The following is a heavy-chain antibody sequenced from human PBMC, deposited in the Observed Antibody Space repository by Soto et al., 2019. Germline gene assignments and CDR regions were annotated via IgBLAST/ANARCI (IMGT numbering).Heavy chain of an antibody. J-gene: IGHJ4*02. Sequence: SETLSLTCAVYGGSFSGYDCSWIRQPPWKGLEWIGEINHSGRTNYNPSLKSRVTISVDTSKNQLSLKLSSVTAADTAVYYCARDSRATLTSYYFDYLGQRTLVAV. V-gene: IGHV4-34*01. CDR3: ARDSRATLTSYYFDY. CDR1: GGSFSGYD. D-gene: IGHD2-15*01. CDR2: INHSGRT.